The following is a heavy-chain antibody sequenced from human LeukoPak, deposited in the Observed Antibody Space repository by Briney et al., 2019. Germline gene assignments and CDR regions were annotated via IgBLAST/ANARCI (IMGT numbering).Heavy chain of an antibody. CDR3: AAGYYYDSSGYFTPLW. J-gene: IGHJ4*02. CDR1: GFTFTSSA. Sequence: SVKVSCKASGFTFTSSAMQWVRQARGQRLEWIGWIVVGSGNTNCAQKFQERVTITRDMSTSTAYMELSSLRSEDTAVYYCAAGYYYDSSGYFTPLWWGQGTLVTVSS. V-gene: IGHV1-58*02. CDR2: IVVGSGNT. D-gene: IGHD3-22*01.